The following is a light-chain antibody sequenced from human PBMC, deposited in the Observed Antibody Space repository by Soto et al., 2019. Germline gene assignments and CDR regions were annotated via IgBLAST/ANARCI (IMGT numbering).Light chain of an antibody. V-gene: IGLV1-44*01. CDR3: AAWDDSLNAWV. CDR2: SNN. CDR1: SSNIGSNT. J-gene: IGLJ3*02. Sequence: QSVLTQPPSASGTPGQRVTISCSGSSSNIGSNTVNWYQQLPGTAPKRLIYSNNQRPSGVPDRFSGSKFGTSASLAISGLRSEDEADYYCAAWDDSLNAWVFGGGTKLTVL.